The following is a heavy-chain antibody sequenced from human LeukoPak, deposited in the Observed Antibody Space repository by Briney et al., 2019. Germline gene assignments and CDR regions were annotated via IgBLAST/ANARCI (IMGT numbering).Heavy chain of an antibody. CDR1: GFTFSTYA. V-gene: IGHV3-66*01. D-gene: IGHD2-15*01. CDR3: AKDGSVVAAPGY. Sequence: GGSLRLSCAASGFTFSTYAMSWVRQAPGKGLEWVSVIYSGGSTYYADSVKGRFTISRDNSKNTLYLQMNSLRAEDTAVYYCAKDGSVVAAPGYWGQGTLVTVSS. CDR2: IYSGGST. J-gene: IGHJ4*02.